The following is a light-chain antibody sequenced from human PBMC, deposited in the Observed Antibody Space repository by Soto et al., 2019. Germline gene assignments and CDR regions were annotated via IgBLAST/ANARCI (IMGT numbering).Light chain of an antibody. CDR1: QSVSNKY. CDR2: GSS. CDR3: QQYGSSPPYT. Sequence: EVVLTQSPGTLSLSPGERATLSCRASQSVSNKYLAWYQQKPGQAPRLLIFGSSDTATGIPDRFSGSGSGTDFTITISRLEPEDFAVYYCQQYGSSPPYTFGQGTKLEIK. V-gene: IGKV3-20*01. J-gene: IGKJ2*01.